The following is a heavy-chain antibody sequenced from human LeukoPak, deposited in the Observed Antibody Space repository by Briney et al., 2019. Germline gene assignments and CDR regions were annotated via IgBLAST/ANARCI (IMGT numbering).Heavy chain of an antibody. D-gene: IGHD6-6*01. V-gene: IGHV3-11*04. CDR1: GFTFSDYY. J-gene: IGHJ4*02. CDR2: ISSSGSTI. CDR3: ARDTYSSSSTIDY. Sequence: GGSLRLSCAASGFTFSDYYMSWIRQAPGKGLEWVSYISSSGSTICYADSVKGRFTISRDNAKNSLYLQMSSLRAEDTAVYYCARDTYSSSSTIDYWGQGTLVTVSS.